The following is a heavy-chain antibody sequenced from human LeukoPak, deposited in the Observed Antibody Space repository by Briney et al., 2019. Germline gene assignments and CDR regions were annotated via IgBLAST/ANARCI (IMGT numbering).Heavy chain of an antibody. J-gene: IGHJ6*03. CDR3: AKASIAAAGGPMDYYYYYYMDV. V-gene: IGHV3-43D*03. Sequence: PGGSLRLSCAASGFTFDDYAMHWVRQAPGKGLEWVSLISWDGGSTYYADSVKGRFTISRDNSKNSLYLQMNSLRAEDSALYYCAKASIAAAGGPMDYYYYYYMDVWGKGTTVTVSS. D-gene: IGHD6-13*01. CDR2: ISWDGGST. CDR1: GFTFDDYA.